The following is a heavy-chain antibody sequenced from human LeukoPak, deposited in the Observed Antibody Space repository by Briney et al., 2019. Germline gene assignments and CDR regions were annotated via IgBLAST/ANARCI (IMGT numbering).Heavy chain of an antibody. J-gene: IGHJ3*02. CDR1: GGSISSSNYY. Sequence: KTSETLSLTCTVSGGSISSSNYYWGWIRQPPGKGLEWIGSFYYSGSTYYNPSLKSRVTISVDTSKNQFSLELSSVTAADTAVYYCARQDTATDAFDIWGQGTMVTVSS. CDR2: FYYSGST. CDR3: ARQDTATDAFDI. V-gene: IGHV4-39*01. D-gene: IGHD5-18*01.